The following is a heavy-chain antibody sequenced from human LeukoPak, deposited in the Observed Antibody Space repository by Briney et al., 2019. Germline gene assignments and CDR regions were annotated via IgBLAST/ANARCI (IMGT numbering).Heavy chain of an antibody. CDR2: ISPRGDIT. Sequence: GGSLRLSCAVSGFTVSSNYMSWVRQAPGKGLEWVSGISPRGDITYYADSVKGRFTVSRDNFKNTLYLEVISLTAEDTAVYYCAKDDAWLQFGEWSQGTLVTVSS. CDR3: AKDDAWLQFGE. D-gene: IGHD3-10*01. CDR1: GFTVSSNY. J-gene: IGHJ4*02. V-gene: IGHV3-23*01.